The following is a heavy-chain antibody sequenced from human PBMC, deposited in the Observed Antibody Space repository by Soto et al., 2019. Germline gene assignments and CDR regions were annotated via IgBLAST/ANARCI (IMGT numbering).Heavy chain of an antibody. J-gene: IGHJ6*02. CDR3: AKGSGSNYYYYGMDV. V-gene: IGHV3-23*01. D-gene: IGHD5-12*01. Sequence: GRSLRLSCAASGFTFSSYAMSWVRQAPGKGLEWVSAISGSGGITYYADSVKGRFTISRDNSKNTLYLQMNSLRAEDTAVYYCAKGSGSNYYYYGMDVWGQGPTVTV. CDR2: ISGSGGIT. CDR1: GFTFSSYA.